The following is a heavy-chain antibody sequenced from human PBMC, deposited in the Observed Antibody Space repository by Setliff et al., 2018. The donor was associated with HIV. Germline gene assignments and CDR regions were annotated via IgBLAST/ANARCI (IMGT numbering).Heavy chain of an antibody. CDR2: IYHTGRT. V-gene: IGHV4-31*03. CDR1: GDPIFIGGYY. CDR3: AKEGNSVDNWLDP. D-gene: IGHD1-26*01. J-gene: IGHJ5*02. Sequence: PSETLSLTCTVSGDPIFIGGYYWSWIRQHPGGGLEWIWYIYHTGRTYYNPSLQSRIIMSLDMSQNQFYLKLSSVTAADTAVYYCAKEGNSVDNWLDPWGPGTLVTVSS.